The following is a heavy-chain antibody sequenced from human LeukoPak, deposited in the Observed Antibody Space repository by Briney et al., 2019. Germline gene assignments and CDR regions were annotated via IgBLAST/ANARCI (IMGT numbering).Heavy chain of an antibody. Sequence: SGGSLRLSCAASGSTFSNYAMSWVRQAPGKGLEWVSSISESSISTYYADSVKGRFTISRDIAKNTLYLQMNSLRADDTAVYYCAKAGNTAWSAVDYWGRGTLVTVSS. J-gene: IGHJ4*02. CDR3: AKAGNTAWSAVDY. CDR1: GSTFSNYA. D-gene: IGHD2-15*01. V-gene: IGHV3-23*01. CDR2: ISESSIST.